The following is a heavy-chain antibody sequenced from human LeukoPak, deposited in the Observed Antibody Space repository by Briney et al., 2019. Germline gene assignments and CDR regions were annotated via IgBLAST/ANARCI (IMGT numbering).Heavy chain of an antibody. CDR3: ARLYSSGRYANAFDI. J-gene: IGHJ3*02. Sequence: GGSLRLSCAASGFTFGDYDMHWVRQATGKGLEWVSAIRSIGDRFYSGSVKGRFTISRENARNTLYLEMNSLRVGDTAVYYCARLYSSGRYANAFDIWGQGTVVTVSS. CDR1: GFTFGDYD. V-gene: IGHV3-13*01. D-gene: IGHD6-19*01. CDR2: IRSIGDR.